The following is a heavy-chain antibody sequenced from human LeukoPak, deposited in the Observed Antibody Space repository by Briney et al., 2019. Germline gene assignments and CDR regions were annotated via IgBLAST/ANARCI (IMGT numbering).Heavy chain of an antibody. V-gene: IGHV4-4*07. CDR1: GGSISSYY. CDR3: ATSRQLLDNWFDP. Sequence: SETLSLTCTVSGGSISSYYWSWLRQPAGKGLEWIGRIYTSESTNYNPSLKSRVTMSVDTSKNQFSLKLSSVTAADTAVYYCATSRQLLDNWFDPWGQGTLVTVSS. D-gene: IGHD2-2*01. J-gene: IGHJ5*02. CDR2: IYTSEST.